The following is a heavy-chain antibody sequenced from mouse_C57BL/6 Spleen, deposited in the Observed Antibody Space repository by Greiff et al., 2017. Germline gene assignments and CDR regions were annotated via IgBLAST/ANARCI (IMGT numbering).Heavy chain of an antibody. CDR1: GFSLTSYG. CDR3: ARHAGYYDAMDY. D-gene: IGHD2-2*01. CDR2: IWSDGST. J-gene: IGHJ4*01. V-gene: IGHV2-6-1*01. Sequence: VKLMESGPGLVAPSQSLSITCTVSGFSLTSYGVHWVRQPPGKGLEWLVVIWSDGSTTYNSALKSRLSISKDNSKSQVFLKMNSLQTDDTAMYYCARHAGYYDAMDYWGQGTSVTVSS.